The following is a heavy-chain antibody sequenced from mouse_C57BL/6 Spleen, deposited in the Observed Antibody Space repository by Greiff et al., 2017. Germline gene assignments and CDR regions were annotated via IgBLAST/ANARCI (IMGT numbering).Heavy chain of an antibody. CDR3: ARMITTVVEGYYFDY. CDR1: GYTFTSYW. Sequence: VQLQQPGAELVKPGASVKLSCKASGYTFTSYWMHWVKQRPGQGLEWIGMIHPNSGSTNYNEKVKSKATLTVDKSSSTAYMQLSSLTSEDSAVYYCARMITTVVEGYYFDYWGQGTTLTVSS. D-gene: IGHD1-1*01. V-gene: IGHV1-64*01. J-gene: IGHJ2*01. CDR2: IHPNSGST.